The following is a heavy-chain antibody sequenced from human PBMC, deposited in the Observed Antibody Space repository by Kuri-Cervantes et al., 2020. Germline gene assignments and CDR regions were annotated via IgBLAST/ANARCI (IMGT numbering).Heavy chain of an antibody. Sequence: GESLKISCAASGFTFSSYAMSWVRQAPGKGLEWVSAISGSGGSTYYADSVKGRFTISRDNSKNTLSLQMNSLRAEDTAVYYCANRVFPNNYFDYWGQGTLVTVSS. CDR2: ISGSGGST. J-gene: IGHJ4*02. CDR1: GFTFSSYA. D-gene: IGHD2/OR15-2a*01. V-gene: IGHV3-23*01. CDR3: ANRVFPNNYFDY.